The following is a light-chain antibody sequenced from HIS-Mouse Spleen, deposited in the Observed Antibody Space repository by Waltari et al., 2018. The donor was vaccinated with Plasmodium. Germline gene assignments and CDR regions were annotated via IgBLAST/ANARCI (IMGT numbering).Light chain of an antibody. V-gene: IGLV2-23*03. CDR3: CSYAGSSTFVV. Sequence: QSALTQPASVSGSPGQSIPISCPGTRSDVGSYNLVSCYQQHPGKAPKLMIYEGSKRPSGVSNRFSGSKSGNTASLTISGLQAEDEADYYCCSYAGSSTFVVFGGGTKLTVL. J-gene: IGLJ2*01. CDR1: RSDVGSYNL. CDR2: EGS.